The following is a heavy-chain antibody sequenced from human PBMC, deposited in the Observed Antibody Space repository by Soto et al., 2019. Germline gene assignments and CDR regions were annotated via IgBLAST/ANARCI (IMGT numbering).Heavy chain of an antibody. J-gene: IGHJ6*02. D-gene: IGHD1-1*01. CDR2: IIPIFGTA. Sequence: SVKVSCKASGGTFSSYAISWVRQAPGQGLEWMGGIIPIFGTANYAQKFQGRVTITADESTSTAYMELSSLRSEDTAVYYCAATLNWNEVYYYYYGMDVWGQGTTVNVS. CDR1: GGTFSSYA. CDR3: AATLNWNEVYYYYYGMDV. V-gene: IGHV1-69*13.